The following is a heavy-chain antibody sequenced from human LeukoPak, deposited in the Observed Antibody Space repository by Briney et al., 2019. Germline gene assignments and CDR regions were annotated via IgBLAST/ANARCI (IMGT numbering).Heavy chain of an antibody. V-gene: IGHV4-61*02. CDR3: ARVGSCSGGVCYAFDI. J-gene: IGHJ3*02. D-gene: IGHD2-15*01. Sequence: SETLSLTCTVSGGSITYGSYYWTWIRQPAGKGLEWIGRIYTSGSTYYNPSLKSRVTISVDTSQNQFSLKLSSVTAADTAVYYCARVGSCSGGVCYAFDIWGQGTMVIVS. CDR1: GGSITYGSYY. CDR2: IYTSGST.